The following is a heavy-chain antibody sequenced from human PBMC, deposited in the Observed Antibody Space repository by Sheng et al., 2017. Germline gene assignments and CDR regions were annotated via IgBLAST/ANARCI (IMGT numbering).Heavy chain of an antibody. D-gene: IGHD3-22*01. Sequence: QVQLQQWGAGLLKPSETLSLTCAVYGGSFSGYYWSWIRQPPGKGLEWIGEINHSGSTNYNPSLKSRVTTSVDTSKNQFSLKLSSVTAADTAVYYCARQSDSSGGWFDPWGQGTLVTVSS. CDR1: GGSFSGYY. J-gene: IGHJ5*02. V-gene: IGHV4-34*01. CDR3: ARQSDSSGGWFDP. CDR2: INHSGST.